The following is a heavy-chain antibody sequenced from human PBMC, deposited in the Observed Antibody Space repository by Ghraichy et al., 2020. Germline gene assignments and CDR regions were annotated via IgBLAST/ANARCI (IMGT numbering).Heavy chain of an antibody. CDR1: GFPFIDYG. Sequence: GGSLRLSCAASGFPFIDYGLSWVRQVPGKGLEWVAGLYWNGGSLAYADSVKGRFTISRDNAKSSLFLQMNSLRVDDTALYLCVPSAGGSGYYYFDHWGQGTLVSVSS. CDR2: LYWNGGSL. J-gene: IGHJ4*02. CDR3: VPSAGGSGYYYFDH. D-gene: IGHD3-22*01. V-gene: IGHV3-20*01.